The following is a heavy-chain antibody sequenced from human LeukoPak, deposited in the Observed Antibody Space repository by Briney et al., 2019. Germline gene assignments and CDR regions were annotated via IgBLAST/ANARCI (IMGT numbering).Heavy chain of an antibody. J-gene: IGHJ4*02. CDR3: ARGNKWELLHSIDY. CDR2: ISAYNGNT. Sequence: GASVKVSCKASGYTFTSFGISWVRQAPEQGLEWMGWISAYNGNTNYAQKLQGRVTMTTDTSTSTAYMELRSLRSDDTAVYYCARGNKWELLHSIDYWGQGTLVTVSS. V-gene: IGHV1-18*01. D-gene: IGHD1-26*01. CDR1: GYTFTSFG.